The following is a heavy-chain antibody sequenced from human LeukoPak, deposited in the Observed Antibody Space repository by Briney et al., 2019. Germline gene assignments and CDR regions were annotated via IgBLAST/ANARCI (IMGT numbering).Heavy chain of an antibody. CDR3: AKGVEYSSFDAFDI. V-gene: IGHV3-30*02. J-gene: IGHJ3*02. D-gene: IGHD6-6*01. CDR2: IRYDGSDI. CDR1: GFIFTSYG. Sequence: GGSLRLSCAASGFIFTSYGMHWVRQAPGKGLEWVSFIRYDGSDIDYADSAEGRFTISRDNSKNTLYLQMNSLRAEDTAVYYCAKGVEYSSFDAFDIWGQGTMVTVSS.